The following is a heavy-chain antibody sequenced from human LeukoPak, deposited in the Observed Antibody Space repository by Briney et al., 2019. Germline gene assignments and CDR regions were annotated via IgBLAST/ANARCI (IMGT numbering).Heavy chain of an antibody. CDR2: ISRSATTI. CDR3: ARGPATDVVTAMDY. V-gene: IGHV3-48*03. Sequence: PGGSLRLSCTASGFTFSNYEMNWVRQAPGKGLEWVSYISRSATTIYYSDSVKGRFTVSRDNSKNSLFLQMSSLRPEDTATYYCARGPATDVVTAMDYWGQGTLVTVSS. D-gene: IGHD2-21*02. J-gene: IGHJ4*02. CDR1: GFTFSNYE.